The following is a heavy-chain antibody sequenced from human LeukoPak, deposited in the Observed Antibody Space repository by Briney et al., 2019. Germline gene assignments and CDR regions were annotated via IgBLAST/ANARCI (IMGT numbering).Heavy chain of an antibody. J-gene: IGHJ4*02. CDR2: IYYSGT. CDR3: ARGKGNYYYDSSGYYGFDY. CDR1: GGSISSYY. D-gene: IGHD3-22*01. V-gene: IGHV4-59*01. Sequence: SETLSLTCTVSGGSISSYYWSWIRQPPGKGLEWIGYIYYSGTNYNPSLKSRVTISVDTSKNQFSLRLSSVTAADTAVYYCARGKGNYYYDSSGYYGFDYWGQGTLVTVSS.